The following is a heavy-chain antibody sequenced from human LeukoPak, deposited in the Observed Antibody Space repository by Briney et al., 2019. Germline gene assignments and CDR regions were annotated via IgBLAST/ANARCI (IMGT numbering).Heavy chain of an antibody. CDR1: GFTFSSYS. Sequence: GGSLRLSCAASGFTFSSYSMNWVRQAPGKGLEWVGRTRKKTNSYTTEYAASVKGRFTISRDDSKNSLYLQMNSLKTEDTAVYYCTRVVLVGSTYSYSDYWGQGTLVTVSS. D-gene: IGHD1-26*01. J-gene: IGHJ4*02. CDR2: TRKKTNSYTT. CDR3: TRVVLVGSTYSYSDY. V-gene: IGHV3-72*01.